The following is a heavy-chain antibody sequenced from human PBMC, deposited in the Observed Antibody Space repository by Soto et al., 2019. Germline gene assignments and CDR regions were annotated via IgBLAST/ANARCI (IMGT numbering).Heavy chain of an antibody. J-gene: IGHJ6*02. CDR3: ARYCSGGSCYPLLYYYYYGMDV. CDR1: GFTFSSYG. Sequence: GGSLRLSCAASGFTFSSYGMHWVRQAPGKGLEWVAVIWYDGSNKYYADSVKGRFTISRDNFKNTLYLQMNSLRAEDTAVYYCARYCSGGSCYPLLYYYYYGMDVWGQGTTVTVSS. D-gene: IGHD2-15*01. CDR2: IWYDGSNK. V-gene: IGHV3-33*01.